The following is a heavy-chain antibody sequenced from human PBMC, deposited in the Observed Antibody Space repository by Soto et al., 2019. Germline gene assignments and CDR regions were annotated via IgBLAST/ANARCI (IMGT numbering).Heavy chain of an antibody. CDR2: IIHSGST. D-gene: IGHD5-18*01. V-gene: IGHV4-34*01. J-gene: IGHJ4*02. Sequence: QVQLQQWGAGLLKPSETLSLTCAVYGGSFSGYYWNWIRQPPGKGLEWIGEIIHSGSTNYNPSLKSRVTISVDTSKNQFSLKLSAVTDPDTAVYYCEIGVGDSYEGYGGQGTVDKVSS. CDR1: GGSFSGYY. CDR3: EIGVGDSYEGY.